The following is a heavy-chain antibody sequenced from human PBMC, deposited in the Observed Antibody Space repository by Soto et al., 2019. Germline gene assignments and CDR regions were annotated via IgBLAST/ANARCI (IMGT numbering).Heavy chain of an antibody. CDR3: ARGFHDYSNYGFDP. J-gene: IGHJ5*02. CDR2: IIPILGTA. CDR1: GGTFSSYT. Sequence: SVKVSCKASGGTFSSYTISWVRQAPGQGLEWMGRIIPILGTANYAQKFQGRVTITADKSTSTAYMELSSLRSEDTAVYYCARGFHDYSNYGFDPWGQGTLVTVSS. D-gene: IGHD4-4*01. V-gene: IGHV1-69*08.